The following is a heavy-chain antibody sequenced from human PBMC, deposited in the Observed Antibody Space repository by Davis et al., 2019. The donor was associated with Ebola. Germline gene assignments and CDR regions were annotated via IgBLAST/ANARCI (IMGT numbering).Heavy chain of an antibody. Sequence: GESLKISCAASGFTFSHSWMSWVRRAPGKGLEWVANIKEDGSQTYYVDSVKGRFTISRDNAKNSLFLQMNSLRAEDTAVYYCARVDVSSAFDIWGRGTMVTVSS. CDR2: IKEDGSQT. V-gene: IGHV3-7*01. D-gene: IGHD3-16*01. J-gene: IGHJ3*02. CDR1: GFTFSHSW. CDR3: ARVDVSSAFDI.